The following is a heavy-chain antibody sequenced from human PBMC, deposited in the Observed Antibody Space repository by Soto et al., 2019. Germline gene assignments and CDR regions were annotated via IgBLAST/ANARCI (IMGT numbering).Heavy chain of an antibody. CDR2: ISSSSSYI. D-gene: IGHD3-22*01. CDR3: ARDGYYDSSGYYYYYYGMDV. J-gene: IGHJ6*02. V-gene: IGHV3-21*01. Sequence: GGSLRLSCAASGFTFSSYSMNWVRQAPGKGLEWVSSISSSSSYIYYADSVKGRFTISRDNAKNSLYLQMNSLRAEDTAVYYCARDGYYDSSGYYYYYYGMDVWGQGTTVTVSS. CDR1: GFTFSSYS.